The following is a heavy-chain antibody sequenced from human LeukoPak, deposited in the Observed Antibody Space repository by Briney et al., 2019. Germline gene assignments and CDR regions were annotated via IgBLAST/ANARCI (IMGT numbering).Heavy chain of an antibody. J-gene: IGHJ4*02. V-gene: IGHV3-11*04. D-gene: IGHD3-3*01. CDR3: ARDRSVDYFDY. CDR2: ISSSGSTI. CDR1: GFTFSDYY. Sequence: PGGSLRLSCAASGFTFSDYYMSWIRQAPGKGLEWVSYISSSGSTIYYADSVKGRFTISRDNAKNSLYLQMNSLRAEDTGVYFCARDRSVDYFDYWGQGTLVTVSS.